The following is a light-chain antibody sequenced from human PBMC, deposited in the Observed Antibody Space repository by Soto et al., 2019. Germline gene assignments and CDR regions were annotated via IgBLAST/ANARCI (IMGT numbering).Light chain of an antibody. CDR3: QQYHYWPYT. CDR1: QSVSSL. Sequence: VLTQSPATLSVSPGERVTLSCRASQSVSSLLAWYQQKPGQAPRLLIYSTSTRATGIPARFSGSGSGTEFTLTISSLQSEDFAIYYCQQYHYWPYTFGQGTMVDIK. V-gene: IGKV3-15*01. J-gene: IGKJ2*01. CDR2: STS.